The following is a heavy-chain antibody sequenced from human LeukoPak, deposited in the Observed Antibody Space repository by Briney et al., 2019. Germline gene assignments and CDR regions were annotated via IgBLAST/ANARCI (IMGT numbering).Heavy chain of an antibody. CDR1: GFIFSHYG. CDR2: ISGSGGST. CDR3: ASIWFGELLPGRYFDY. D-gene: IGHD3-10*01. Sequence: GGSLRLSCAASGFIFSHYGMHWVRQPPGKGLEWVSAISGSGGSTYYADSVKGRFTISRDNSKNTLYLQMNSLRAEDTAVYYCASIWFGELLPGRYFDYWGQGTLVTVSS. V-gene: IGHV3-23*01. J-gene: IGHJ4*02.